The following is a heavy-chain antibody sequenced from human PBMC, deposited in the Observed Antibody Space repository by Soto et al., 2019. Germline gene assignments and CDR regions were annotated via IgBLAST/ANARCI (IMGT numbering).Heavy chain of an antibody. CDR2: IYPGDSDT. V-gene: IGHV5-51*01. D-gene: IGHD1-26*01. Sequence: PGESLKISCNGSGYSFASHWVAWVRQMPEKGLEWIGTIYPGDSDTKYSSAFRGHVTISADTSVSTAYLQWRSLEATDSAIYYCARYSGSYWHYLDFWGQGTLVIV. CDR1: GYSFASHW. CDR3: ARYSGSYWHYLDF. J-gene: IGHJ4*02.